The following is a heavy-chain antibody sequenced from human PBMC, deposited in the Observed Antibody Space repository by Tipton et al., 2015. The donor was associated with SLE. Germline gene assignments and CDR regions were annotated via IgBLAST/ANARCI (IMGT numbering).Heavy chain of an antibody. CDR1: GFTFSNAW. Sequence: GSLRLSCAASGFTFSNAWMSWVRQAPGKGLEWVGRIKSKTDGGTTDYAAPVKGRFTISRDDSKNTLYLQMNSLKTEDTAVYYCTTEPGFEQQLPREDAFDIWGQGAMVTVSS. CDR2: IKSKTDGGTT. CDR3: TTEPGFEQQLPREDAFDI. D-gene: IGHD6-13*01. J-gene: IGHJ3*02. V-gene: IGHV3-15*01.